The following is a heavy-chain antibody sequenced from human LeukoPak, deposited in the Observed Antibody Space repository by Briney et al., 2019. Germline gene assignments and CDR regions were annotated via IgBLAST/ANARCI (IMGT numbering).Heavy chain of an antibody. D-gene: IGHD3/OR15-3a*01. V-gene: IGHV3-30*02. CDR1: GFTFSSYG. J-gene: IGHJ4*02. Sequence: GGSLRLSCAASGFTFSSYGMHWVRQAPGKGLEWVAFIRYDGSNKYYADSVKGRFTISRDNSKNTLYLQMNSLRAEDTAVYYCARVFPRGHYFDYWGQGTLVTVSS. CDR3: ARVFPRGHYFDY. CDR2: IRYDGSNK.